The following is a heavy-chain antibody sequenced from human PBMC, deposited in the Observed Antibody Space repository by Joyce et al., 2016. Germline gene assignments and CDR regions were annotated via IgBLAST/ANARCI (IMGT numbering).Heavy chain of an antibody. D-gene: IGHD6-6*01. CDR2: INSTGRDI. CDR1: GFTFTDYY. J-gene: IGHJ6*02. V-gene: IGHV3-11*01. CDR3: ARTARLVDV. Sequence: QVHLVESGGGLVKPGGSLRLSCAASGFTFTDYYMTWMRQAPRKGPEWVSYINSTGRDINYADSVKGRFTISRDNAKRSIYLQMNSLRAEDTAVYYCARTARLVDVWGQGTTVTVSS.